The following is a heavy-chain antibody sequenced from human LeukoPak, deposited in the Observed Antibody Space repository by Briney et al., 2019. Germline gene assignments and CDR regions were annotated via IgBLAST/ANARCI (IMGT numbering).Heavy chain of an antibody. J-gene: IGHJ6*02. CDR2: IKQDGSEK. V-gene: IGHV3-7*01. Sequence: GGSLRLSCAASGFTSSSYWMSWVRQAPGKGLEWAANIKQDGSEKYYVDSVKGRFTISRDNAKNSLYLQMNSLRAEDTAVYYCARDPVSEGYYYDSSGSYYYGMDVWGQGTTVTVSS. CDR3: ARDPVSEGYYYDSSGSYYYGMDV. D-gene: IGHD3-22*01. CDR1: GFTSSSYW.